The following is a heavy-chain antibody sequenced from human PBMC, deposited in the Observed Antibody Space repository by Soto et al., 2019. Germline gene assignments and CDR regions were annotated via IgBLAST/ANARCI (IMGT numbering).Heavy chain of an antibody. D-gene: IGHD3-22*01. V-gene: IGHV3-11*01. Sequence: PGGALRLSCAASLFTFSDYYIVYIRTAPGKGLECVSYIGSGGSTIYYADSVKGRFTISRDNAKNSLYLQMNSLRAEDTAGEDCARDSGGYYQGWVAPWGQGNLVTVSS. J-gene: IGHJ5*02. CDR2: IGSGGSTI. CDR1: LFTFSDYY. CDR3: ARDSGGYYQGWVAP.